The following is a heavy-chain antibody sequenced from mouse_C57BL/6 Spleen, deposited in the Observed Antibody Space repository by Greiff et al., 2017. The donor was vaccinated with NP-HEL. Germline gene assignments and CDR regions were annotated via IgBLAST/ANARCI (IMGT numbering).Heavy chain of an antibody. J-gene: IGHJ4*01. V-gene: IGHV1-15*01. D-gene: IGHD2-3*01. CDR2: IDPETGGT. CDR1: GYTFTDYE. CDR3: TREGDGYYYAMDY. Sequence: VQLQQSGAELVRPGASVTLSCKASGYTFTDYEMHWVKQTPVHGLEWIGAIDPETGGTAYNQKFKGKAILTADKSSSTAYMELRSLTSEDSAVYYCTREGDGYYYAMDYWGQGTSVTVSS.